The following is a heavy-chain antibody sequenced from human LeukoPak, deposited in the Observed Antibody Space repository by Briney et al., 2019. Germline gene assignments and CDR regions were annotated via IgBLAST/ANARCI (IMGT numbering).Heavy chain of an antibody. CDR1: GFTFSSYP. CDR3: ATSSGWYPEYFDY. CDR2: ISGSGGDT. D-gene: IGHD6-19*01. J-gene: IGHJ4*02. V-gene: IGHV3-23*01. Sequence: GGSLSLSCAASGFTFSSYPMSWVRQAPGKGLEWVSAISGSGGDTYYADSVKGRFTISRDNSKNTLYLQMNSLRAEDTALYYCATSSGWYPEYFDYWGQGTLVTVSS.